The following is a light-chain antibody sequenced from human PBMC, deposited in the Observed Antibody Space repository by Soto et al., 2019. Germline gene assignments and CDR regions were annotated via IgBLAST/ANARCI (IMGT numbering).Light chain of an antibody. V-gene: IGLV1-51*02. CDR1: SSNIGNNY. Sequence: QSVLTQPPSVSAAPRQKVTISCSGSSSNIGNNYVSWYQQLPGTAPKLLIYENNKRPSGIPDRFSGSKSGTSATLGITGLQTGDEADYYCGTWDSSLSAGGVFGTGTKLTVL. J-gene: IGLJ1*01. CDR3: GTWDSSLSAGGV. CDR2: ENN.